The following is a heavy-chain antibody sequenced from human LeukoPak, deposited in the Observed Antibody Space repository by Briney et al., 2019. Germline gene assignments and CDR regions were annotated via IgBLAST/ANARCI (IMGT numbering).Heavy chain of an antibody. J-gene: IGHJ4*02. D-gene: IGHD6-13*01. CDR3: ARLTSNWYFHY. V-gene: IGHV4-39*01. CDR2: IYQSGTT. CDR1: GGSISDSIYF. Sequence: AETLSLTCTVSGGSISDSIYFWGWIRQPPGKGLEWIGNIYQSGTTYYTPSLKSRVTICVDTYKNQFSLNLSSVTATDTAVYYCARLTSNWYFHYWGQGTLVTVSS.